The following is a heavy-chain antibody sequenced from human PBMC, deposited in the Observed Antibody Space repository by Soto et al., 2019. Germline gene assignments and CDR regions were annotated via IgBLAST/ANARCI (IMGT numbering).Heavy chain of an antibody. Sequence: QAQLEQSGAELKKPGSSVKVSCSASGVTFSSYAFTWVRQAPGQGLEWMGNIIPVFRTSNYAQGFQGRLTISADESTNTIYMELSSLRSEDTAVYFCAKDGSWDGGGGESWGQGTLVIVSS. V-gene: IGHV1-69*18. D-gene: IGHD3-16*01. CDR3: AKDGSWDGGGGES. J-gene: IGHJ4*02. CDR1: GVTFSSYA. CDR2: IIPVFRTS.